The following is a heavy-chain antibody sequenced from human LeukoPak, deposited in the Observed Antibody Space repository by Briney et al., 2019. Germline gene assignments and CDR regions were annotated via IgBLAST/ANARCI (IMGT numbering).Heavy chain of an antibody. CDR2: SYHTGST. Sequence: PSETLSLTCSVSGYSIDSPYYWAWIRQPPGKGLEWIGSSYHTGSTNYSPSLKSRVTITVDTSKNQFSLRLNFVTAADTAVYYCAREPNLLRYFDLWGRGTLVTVSS. V-gene: IGHV4-38-2*02. CDR3: AREPNLLRYFDL. J-gene: IGHJ2*01. CDR1: GYSIDSPYY.